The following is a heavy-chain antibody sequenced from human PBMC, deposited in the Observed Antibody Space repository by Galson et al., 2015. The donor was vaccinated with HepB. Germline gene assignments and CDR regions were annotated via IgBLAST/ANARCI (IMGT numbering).Heavy chain of an antibody. J-gene: IGHJ3*02. Sequence: SLRLSCAASGFTFSTYAMHWVRQAPGKGLEWVTIISYDASNIYYADSVKGRFTISRDNAKNSLYLQMNSLRAEDTAVYYCARDLAYSGYQSGAFDIWGQGTMVTVSS. CDR2: ISYDASNI. CDR3: ARDLAYSGYQSGAFDI. V-gene: IGHV3-30-3*01. CDR1: GFTFSTYA. D-gene: IGHD5-12*01.